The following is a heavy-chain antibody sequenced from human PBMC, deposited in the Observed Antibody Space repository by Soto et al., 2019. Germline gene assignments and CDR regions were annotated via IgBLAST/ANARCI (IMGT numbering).Heavy chain of an antibody. CDR1: GYTFTSYD. D-gene: IGHD3-10*01. V-gene: IGHV1-8*01. Sequence: SVKVSCKASGYTFTSYDINWGRQATGQGLEWMGWMNPNSGNTGYAQKFQGRVTMTRNTSISTAYMELSSLRSEDTAVYYCARGRAPRGGLWFGEGYYYGMDVWGQGTTVTVSS. CDR3: ARGRAPRGGLWFGEGYYYGMDV. CDR2: MNPNSGNT. J-gene: IGHJ6*02.